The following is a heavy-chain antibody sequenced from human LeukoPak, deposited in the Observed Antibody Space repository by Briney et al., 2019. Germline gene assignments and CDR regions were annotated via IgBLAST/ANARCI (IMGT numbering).Heavy chain of an antibody. CDR2: ISVYNGNT. V-gene: IGHV1-18*01. Sequence: ASVKVSCKASGYTFTSYGISWVRQAPGQGLEWMGWISVYNGNTNYAQKLQGRVTMTTDTSTSTAYMELRSLRSDDTAVYYCARGYCSGGSCYDFDYWGQGTLVTVSS. CDR1: GYTFTSYG. D-gene: IGHD2-15*01. J-gene: IGHJ4*02. CDR3: ARGYCSGGSCYDFDY.